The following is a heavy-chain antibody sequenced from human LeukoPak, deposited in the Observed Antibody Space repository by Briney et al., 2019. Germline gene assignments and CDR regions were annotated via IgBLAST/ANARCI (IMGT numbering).Heavy chain of an antibody. J-gene: IGHJ4*02. CDR1: GGSISSSSYY. D-gene: IGHD3-22*01. CDR2: IYYSGST. V-gene: IGHV4-39*01. CDR3: AGRPSSGYTYYFDY. Sequence: PSETLSLTCTVSGGSISSSSYYWGWIRQPPGKGLEWIGSIYYSGSTYYNPSLKSRVTISVDTSKNQFSLKLSSVTAADTAVYYCAGRPSSGYTYYFDYWGQGTLVTVSS.